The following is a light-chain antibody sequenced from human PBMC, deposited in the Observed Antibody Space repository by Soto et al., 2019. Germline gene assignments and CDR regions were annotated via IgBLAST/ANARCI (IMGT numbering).Light chain of an antibody. CDR1: QDISKY. V-gene: IGKV1-33*01. CDR3: QQYDSLPLLFP. Sequence: DIQMTQSPSSLSASVGDRVTITCQASQDISKYLNWYQEKPGKDPKLRIYDASNLETRVPSRLSGSASGTAFAFSISSRQRQDVATHCCQQYDSLPLLFPCGRGTEVAIK. CDR2: DAS. J-gene: IGKJ3*01.